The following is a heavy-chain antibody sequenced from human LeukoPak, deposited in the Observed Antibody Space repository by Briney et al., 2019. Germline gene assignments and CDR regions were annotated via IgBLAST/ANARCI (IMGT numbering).Heavy chain of an antibody. CDR3: ARLYSGYDTNYFDY. CDR1: GFTFSSYW. Sequence: GGSLRLSCAASGFTFSSYWMNWVRQAPGKGLVWVSSISSSSSYIYYADSVKGRFTISRDNAKNSLYLQMNSLRAEDTAVYYCARLYSGYDTNYFDYWGQGTLVTVSS. J-gene: IGHJ4*02. D-gene: IGHD5-12*01. V-gene: IGHV3-21*01. CDR2: ISSSSSYI.